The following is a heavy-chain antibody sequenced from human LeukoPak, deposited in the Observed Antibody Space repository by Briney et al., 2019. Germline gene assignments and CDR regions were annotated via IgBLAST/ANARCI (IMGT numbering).Heavy chain of an antibody. CDR3: AKDRFMVRGVPSYFDY. CDR1: GFTFSSYA. CDR2: ISYDGSNK. D-gene: IGHD3-10*01. Sequence: GRSLRLSCAASGFTFSSYAMHWVRQAPGKGLEWVAVISYDGSNKYYADSVKGRFTISRDNSKNTLYLQMNSLRAEDTAVYYCAKDRFMVRGVPSYFDYWGQGTLVTVSS. V-gene: IGHV3-30*04. J-gene: IGHJ4*02.